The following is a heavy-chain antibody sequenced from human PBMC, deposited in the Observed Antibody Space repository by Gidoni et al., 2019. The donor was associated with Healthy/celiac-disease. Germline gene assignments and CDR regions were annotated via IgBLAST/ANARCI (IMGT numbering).Heavy chain of an antibody. J-gene: IGHJ4*02. CDR3: ARDGYSYAAFDY. V-gene: IGHV3-48*03. Sequence: GESGGGLVQPGGSLRLSCAASGFTFSSYEMNWVRQAPGKGLEWVSYISSSGSTIYYADSVKGRFTISRDNAKNSLYLQMNSLRAEDTAVYYCARDGYSYAAFDYWGQGTLVTVSS. CDR2: ISSSGSTI. D-gene: IGHD5-18*01. CDR1: GFTFSSYE.